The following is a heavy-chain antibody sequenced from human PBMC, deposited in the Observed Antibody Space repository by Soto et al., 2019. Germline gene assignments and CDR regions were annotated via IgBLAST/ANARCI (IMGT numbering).Heavy chain of an antibody. D-gene: IGHD6-19*01. J-gene: IGHJ4*02. CDR1: GGTFSSDA. Sequence: QVQLVQSGAEVKKPGSSVKVSCEASGGTFSSDALNWVRQAPGQGLEWMGGIIPMFGTATYAQKFQGKITIIADESTNTGYMELSSLRSEDTAVYYCARGRFPSSGWLGLLDHWVQGTLVTVSS. V-gene: IGHV1-69*12. CDR3: ARGRFPSSGWLGLLDH. CDR2: IIPMFGTA.